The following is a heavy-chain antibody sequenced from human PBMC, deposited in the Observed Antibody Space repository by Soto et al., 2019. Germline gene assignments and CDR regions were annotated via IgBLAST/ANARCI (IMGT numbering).Heavy chain of an antibody. CDR2: IIPILGIA. CDR3: ARDRGDDGDLVDYYYYMDV. V-gene: IGHV1-69*08. D-gene: IGHD4-17*01. Sequence: QVQLVQSGAEVKKPGSSVKVSCKASGGTFSSYTISWVRQAPGQGLEWMGRIIPILGIANYAQKFQGRVTITADKSTSTAYMELSSLRSEDTAVYYCARDRGDDGDLVDYYYYMDVWGKGTTVTVSS. CDR1: GGTFSSYT. J-gene: IGHJ6*03.